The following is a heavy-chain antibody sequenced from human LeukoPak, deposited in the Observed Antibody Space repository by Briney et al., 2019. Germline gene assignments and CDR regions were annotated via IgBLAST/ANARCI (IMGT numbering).Heavy chain of an antibody. CDR1: GFTFSSYA. CDR2: ISSSSRSTI. J-gene: IGHJ4*02. Sequence: GGSLRLSCAASGFTFSSYAMHWVRQAPGKGLEWVSYISSSSRSTIYYADSVKGRFTISRDNAKNSLYLQMNSLRAEDTAVYYCARDRPIIPFDYWGQGTLVTVSS. V-gene: IGHV3-48*01. CDR3: ARDRPIIPFDY. D-gene: IGHD6-6*01.